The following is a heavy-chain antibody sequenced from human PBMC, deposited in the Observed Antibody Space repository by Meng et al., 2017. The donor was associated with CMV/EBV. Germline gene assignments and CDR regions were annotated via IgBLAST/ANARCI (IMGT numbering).Heavy chain of an antibody. D-gene: IGHD1-14*01. Sequence: FSFSKAWMSWVRQDPGKGLEWVSRIRSKTDGGTSDYPVYVKGRFTISRDDSKNKLYLQINSLETEDTAVYYCTREATLDRNYYWFDPWGQGTLVTVSS. CDR1: FSFSKAW. V-gene: IGHV3-15*01. J-gene: IGHJ5*02. CDR3: TREATLDRNYYWFDP. CDR2: IRSKTDGGTS.